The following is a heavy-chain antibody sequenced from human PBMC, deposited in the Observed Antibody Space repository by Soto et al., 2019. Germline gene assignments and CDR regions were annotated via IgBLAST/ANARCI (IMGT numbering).Heavy chain of an antibody. CDR2: INSDGSST. J-gene: IGHJ4*02. Sequence: EVQLVESGGGLVQPGGSLRLSCAASGFTFSSYWMHWVRQAPGKGLLWVSRINSDGSSTSYADSVKGRFTISRDNAKNTLYLQMNSLRAEDTAVYYCVRTSLVVAAATRADYWGQGTLVTVSS. V-gene: IGHV3-74*01. CDR1: GFTFSSYW. CDR3: VRTSLVVAAATRADY. D-gene: IGHD2-15*01.